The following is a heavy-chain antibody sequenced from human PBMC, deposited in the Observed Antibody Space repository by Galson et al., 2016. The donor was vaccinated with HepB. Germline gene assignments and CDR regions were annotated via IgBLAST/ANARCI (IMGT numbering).Heavy chain of an antibody. V-gene: IGHV3-53*01. Sequence: SLRLSCAVSGFTVSNNYMGWVRQAPGKGLEWVSVIYSGGGTYYADSVKGRFTISRDNSKNTVYLQMNSLRAEDTAVYYCARLDVVRGRDYWGQGTLVTVSS. CDR2: IYSGGGT. J-gene: IGHJ4*02. CDR1: GFTVSNNY. D-gene: IGHD3/OR15-3a*01. CDR3: ARLDVVRGRDY.